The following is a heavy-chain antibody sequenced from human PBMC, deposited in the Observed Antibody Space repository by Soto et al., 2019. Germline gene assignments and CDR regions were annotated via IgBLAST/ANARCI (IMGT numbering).Heavy chain of an antibody. D-gene: IGHD6-6*01. CDR2: VSTSGGT. Sequence: QVQLQESGPGLVKPSETLSLTCTVSGDSISNYYWSWIRQPAGKGLEWIGRVSTSGGTSYNPSLTSRATMSVDMSKNQFSLELASVTAADTAIYYCRRDFDFWGQGTLVTVSS. V-gene: IGHV4-4*07. CDR3: RRDFDF. J-gene: IGHJ4*02. CDR1: GDSISNYY.